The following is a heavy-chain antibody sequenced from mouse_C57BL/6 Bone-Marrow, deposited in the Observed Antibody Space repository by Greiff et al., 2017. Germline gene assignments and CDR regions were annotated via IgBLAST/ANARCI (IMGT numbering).Heavy chain of an antibody. CDR1: GYAFSSSW. J-gene: IGHJ3*01. D-gene: IGHD1-1*01. V-gene: IGHV1-82*01. CDR3: ARLLRGFAY. Sequence: VQLQQSGPELVKPGASVKISCKASGYAFSSSWMNWVKQRPGQGLEWIGRIYPGDGDTNYNGKFKGKATLTADKSSSTAYMQLSSLTSEDSAVYCCARLLRGFAYWGQGTLVTVSA. CDR2: IYPGDGDT.